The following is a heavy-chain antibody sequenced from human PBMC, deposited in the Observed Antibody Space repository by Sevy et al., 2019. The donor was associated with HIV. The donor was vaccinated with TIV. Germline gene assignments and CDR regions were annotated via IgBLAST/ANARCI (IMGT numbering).Heavy chain of an antibody. CDR3: XXXXXXAYYFDY. CDR2: VYSSGFT. CDR1: GFTVSSDY. J-gene: IGHJ4*02. V-gene: IGHV3-53*01. Sequence: GGSLRLSCAASGFTVSSDYMSWVRQAPGKGLEWVSTVYSSGFTNYADSVKGRFTISRDNSKNTLYLQMSSLRADDTXXXXXXXXXXXAYYFDYWGQGTQVTVSS.